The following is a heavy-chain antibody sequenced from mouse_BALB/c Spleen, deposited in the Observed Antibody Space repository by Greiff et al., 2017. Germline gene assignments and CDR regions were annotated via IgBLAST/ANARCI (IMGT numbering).Heavy chain of an antibody. CDR3: ARHEAYYGNLFDY. J-gene: IGHJ2*01. D-gene: IGHD2-10*01. V-gene: IGHV5-12-2*01. CDR2: ISNGGGST. CDR1: GFTFSSYT. Sequence: EVKLMESGGGLVQPGGSLKLSCAASGFTFSSYTMSWVRQTPEKRLEWVAYISNGGGSTYYPDTVKGRFTISRDNAKNTLYLQMSSLKSEDTAMYYCARHEAYYGNLFDYWGQGTTLTVSS.